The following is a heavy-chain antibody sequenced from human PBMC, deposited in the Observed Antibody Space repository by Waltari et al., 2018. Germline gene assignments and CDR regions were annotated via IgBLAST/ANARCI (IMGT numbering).Heavy chain of an antibody. V-gene: IGHV6-1*01. CDR1: GDSVASIHAA. CDR2: TYYRSTWYT. D-gene: IGHD5-12*01. CDR3: SRTFWLDYFDY. J-gene: IGHJ4*02. Sequence: QVLLQQSGPELVKPSQTLSLTCAISGDSVASIHAAWNWVRQSPSRGLEWLGSTYYRSTWYTDYAASVKGRVTLYRDTAKNQFSLNISSVTPDDTAVYYCSRTFWLDYFDYWGQGALVTVAS.